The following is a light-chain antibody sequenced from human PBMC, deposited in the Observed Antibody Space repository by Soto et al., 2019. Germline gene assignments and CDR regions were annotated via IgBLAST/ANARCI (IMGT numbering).Light chain of an antibody. CDR1: QSIITW. J-gene: IGKJ1*01. Sequence: DIQITQSPSPLSASVGARVTITCRASQSIITWLVWYQQKPGKAPKLLIYQASSLEGGVPSRFSGSGSGTEFTLTISSLQPDDFATFYCQQYFSYSRTFGQGTKVDIK. CDR2: QAS. CDR3: QQYFSYSRT. V-gene: IGKV1-5*03.